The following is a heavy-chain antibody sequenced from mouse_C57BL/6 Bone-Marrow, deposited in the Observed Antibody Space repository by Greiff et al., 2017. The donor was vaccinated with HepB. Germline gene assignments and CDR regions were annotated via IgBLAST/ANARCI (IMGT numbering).Heavy chain of an antibody. J-gene: IGHJ4*01. D-gene: IGHD2-10*02. CDR2: IDPSDSET. Sequence: QVQLQQPGAELVRPGSSVKLSCKASGYTFTSYWMHWVKQRPIQGLEWIGNIDPSDSETHYNQKFKDKATLTVDKSSSTAYMQLSSLTSEDSAIYVCASPLGAGNAMDYWGQGTSVTVSS. CDR1: GYTFTSYW. V-gene: IGHV1-52*01. CDR3: ASPLGAGNAMDY.